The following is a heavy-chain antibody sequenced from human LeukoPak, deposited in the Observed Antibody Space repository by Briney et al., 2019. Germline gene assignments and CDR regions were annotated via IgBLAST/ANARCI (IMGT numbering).Heavy chain of an antibody. CDR1: GYSISSGDY. J-gene: IGHJ6*03. CDR3: ARGYCSGGSCYSYYYYNYMDV. CDR2: IYHSGST. D-gene: IGHD2-15*01. Sequence: SETLSLTCTVSGYSISSGDYWGWIRQPPGKGLEWIGSIYHSGSTYYNPSLKSRVTISIDTSKNQFSLKLRSVTAADTAVYYCARGYCSGGSCYSYYYYNYMDVWGKGTTVTVSS. V-gene: IGHV4-38-2*02.